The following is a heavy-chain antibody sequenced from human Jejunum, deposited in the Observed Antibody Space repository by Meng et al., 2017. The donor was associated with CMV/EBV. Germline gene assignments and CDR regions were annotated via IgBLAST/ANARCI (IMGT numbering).Heavy chain of an antibody. CDR3: AKEGYSGYAFYFYGMDV. J-gene: IGHJ6*02. D-gene: IGHD5-12*01. V-gene: IGHV3-48*01. CDR2: ISVGSTVI. CDR1: FNSHG. Sequence: FNSHGMNRVRQAPGKGLEWVSYISVGSTVIYYADSVRGRFTISRDDSKNTLYLQMHSLRAEDTAVYYCAKEGYSGYAFYFYGMDVWGQGTTVTVSS.